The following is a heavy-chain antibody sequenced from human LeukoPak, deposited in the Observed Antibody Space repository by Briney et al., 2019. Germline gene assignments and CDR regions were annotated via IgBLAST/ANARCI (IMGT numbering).Heavy chain of an antibody. Sequence: GGSLTLSCAASGFTFSDTWMHWVRRVPGKARVWVSRIRSDGSDARYADSVKGRFTISRDNAKNTLYLQMNSLRAEDTAVYYCAKSGYNRFDYWGRGTLVTVSS. CDR2: IRSDGSDA. CDR3: AKSGYNRFDY. D-gene: IGHD5-24*01. J-gene: IGHJ4*02. CDR1: GFTFSDTW. V-gene: IGHV3-74*01.